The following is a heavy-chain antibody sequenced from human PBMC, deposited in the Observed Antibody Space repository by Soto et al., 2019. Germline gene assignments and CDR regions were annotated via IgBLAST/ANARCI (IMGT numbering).Heavy chain of an antibody. CDR1: GFTFSSYS. J-gene: IGHJ5*02. Sequence: GGSLRLSCAASGFTFSSYSMNWVRQAPGKGLEWVSYISSSSSTIYHADSVKGRFTISRDNAKNSLYLQMNSLRAEDTAVYYCARHPECIAQIGWYDPWGQGTLVTVSS. D-gene: IGHD6-13*01. CDR2: ISSSSSTI. CDR3: ARHPECIAQIGWYDP. V-gene: IGHV3-48*01.